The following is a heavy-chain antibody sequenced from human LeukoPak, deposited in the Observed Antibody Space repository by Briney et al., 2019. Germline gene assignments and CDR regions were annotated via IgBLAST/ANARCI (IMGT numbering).Heavy chain of an antibody. V-gene: IGHV3-30-3*01. CDR1: GFTFSSYA. CDR3: AREELSSYYYDSSGYAAFDY. Sequence: GGSLRLSCAASGFTFSSYAMHWVRQAPGKGLEWVAVISYDGSNKYYADSVNGRFTISRDNSKNTLYLQMNSLRAEDTAVYYCAREELSSYYYDSSGYAAFDYWGQGTLVTVSS. D-gene: IGHD3-22*01. J-gene: IGHJ4*02. CDR2: ISYDGSNK.